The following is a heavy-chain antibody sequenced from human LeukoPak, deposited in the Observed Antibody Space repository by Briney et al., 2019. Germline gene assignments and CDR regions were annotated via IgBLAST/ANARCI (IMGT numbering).Heavy chain of an antibody. CDR2: ISTTDSIT. J-gene: IGHJ4*02. CDR3: ARDHAWGFDS. Sequence: GGSLRLSCAASGFIFTSYTMNWVRQAPGKGLEWISFISTTDSITSYADSVQGRFTISRDNAKNSLYLQMSSLRADDTAVYHCARDHAWGFDSWGQGTLVTVSP. V-gene: IGHV3-48*01. CDR1: GFIFTSYT. D-gene: IGHD7-27*01.